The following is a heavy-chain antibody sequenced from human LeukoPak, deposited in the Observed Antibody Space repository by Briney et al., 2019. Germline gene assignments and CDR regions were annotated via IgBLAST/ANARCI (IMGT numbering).Heavy chain of an antibody. CDR2: ISAYNGNT. Sequence: ASVKVSCKASGYTFTSYGISGVRQAPGQGLEWMGWISAYNGNTNYAQRLQGRVTMTTDTSTSTDYMELRSLRSDDTAVYYCARAGARITMFLHWGQGTLVTVSS. D-gene: IGHD3-10*01. CDR3: ARAGARITMFLH. J-gene: IGHJ1*01. CDR1: GYTFTSYG. V-gene: IGHV1-18*01.